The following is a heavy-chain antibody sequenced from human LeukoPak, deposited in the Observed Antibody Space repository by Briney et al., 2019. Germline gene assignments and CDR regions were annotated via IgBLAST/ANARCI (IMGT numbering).Heavy chain of an antibody. CDR1: GFTFSSYA. J-gene: IGHJ4*02. Sequence: QSGGSLRLSCAASGFTFSSYAMSWVRQAPGKGLEWVSAISGSGVNTYYANSVKGRFTISRDNSKNTLYLQMNSLRVEDTAVYYCAKDQSIEKWLSFHYWGRGTLVTVSS. CDR2: ISGSGVNT. V-gene: IGHV3-23*01. D-gene: IGHD3-22*01. CDR3: AKDQSIEKWLSFHY.